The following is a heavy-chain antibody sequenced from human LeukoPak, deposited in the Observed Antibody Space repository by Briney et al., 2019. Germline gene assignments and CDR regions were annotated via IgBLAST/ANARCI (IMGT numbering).Heavy chain of an antibody. CDR3: ARAGHNSESGGYDY. J-gene: IGHJ4*02. V-gene: IGHV1-2*02. D-gene: IGHD3-22*01. Sequence: ASVKVSCKPSGYTFIDHYIHWARQAPGQGLESVGWIDPNIGNTNYAQKFQGRVTMTRDTSSSTAYIELSRLRSDDTAVYYCARAGHNSESGGYDYWGQGTLVTVSS. CDR2: IDPNIGNT. CDR1: GYTFIDHY.